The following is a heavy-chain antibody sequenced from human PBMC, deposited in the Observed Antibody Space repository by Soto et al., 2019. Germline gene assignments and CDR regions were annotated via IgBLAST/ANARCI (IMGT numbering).Heavy chain of an antibody. J-gene: IGHJ6*02. D-gene: IGHD3-3*01. Sequence: SLRLSCSASGVTFRSYGVHWVRQATGKGLEWVAVIWFDGSNKYYADSVQGRFTISRDNSKNTLYLHMNSLRAEDTAVYYCARDPPFWSEFDTWGMDVWGQGTMVIVSS. CDR2: IWFDGSNK. CDR1: GVTFRSYG. CDR3: ARDPPFWSEFDTWGMDV. V-gene: IGHV3-33*01.